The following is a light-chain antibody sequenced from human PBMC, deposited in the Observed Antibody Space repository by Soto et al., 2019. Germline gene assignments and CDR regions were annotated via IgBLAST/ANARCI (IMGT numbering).Light chain of an antibody. CDR1: QSVGSF. V-gene: IGKV3-20*01. CDR3: QQYGSSPRT. Sequence: EIVLTQAPRTLSLSTGERATLPCRASQSVGSFLAWYQQKPGQAPRLLIYDTSIRATGIPARFSGSGSGTDFTLTISRLEPEDFAVYYCQQYGSSPRTFGQGSIVDVK. J-gene: IGKJ1*01. CDR2: DTS.